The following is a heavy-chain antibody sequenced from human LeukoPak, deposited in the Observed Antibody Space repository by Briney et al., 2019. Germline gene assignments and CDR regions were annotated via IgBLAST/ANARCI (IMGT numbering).Heavy chain of an antibody. Sequence: LPGGSLRLSCVASGFTFRNYGIHWVRQAPGKGLEWVAGISFDGRNKYYADSVKGRFTISRDNSKNTLYLQMNSLRADDTAVYYCAKSKSDSSGWFPPVDYWGQGTLVTVSS. D-gene: IGHD6-19*01. CDR3: AKSKSDSSGWFPPVDY. CDR2: ISFDGRNK. V-gene: IGHV3-30*18. J-gene: IGHJ4*02. CDR1: GFTFRNYG.